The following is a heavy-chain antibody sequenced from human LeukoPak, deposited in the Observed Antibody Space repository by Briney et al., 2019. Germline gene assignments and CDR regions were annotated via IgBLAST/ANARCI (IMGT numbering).Heavy chain of an antibody. CDR1: GYTFTSYG. D-gene: IGHD3-3*01. Sequence: ASVKVSCKASGYTFTSYGISWVRQAPGQGLEWMGWISAYNGNTNYAQKLQGRVTMTTDTSTSTAYMELRSLRSDDTAVYYCARALRITIFGVVIGAFDIWGQGTMVTVSS. J-gene: IGHJ3*02. CDR2: ISAYNGNT. V-gene: IGHV1-18*01. CDR3: ARALRITIFGVVIGAFDI.